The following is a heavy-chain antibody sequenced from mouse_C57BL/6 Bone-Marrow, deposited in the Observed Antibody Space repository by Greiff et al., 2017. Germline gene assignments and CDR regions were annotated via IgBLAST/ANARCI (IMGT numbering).Heavy chain of an antibody. CDR3: ARRDYCGSSQFLFDY. D-gene: IGHD1-1*01. CDR2: IYPRGGNT. Sequence: VQLQQSGAELARPGASVKLSCKASGYTFTSYGIRWVKQRTGQGLEWIGEIYPRGGNTYYNEKFKGKSTLTADKSSSTAYMELRSLTSEDSAVDFCARRDYCGSSQFLFDYWGQGTTLTVSS. V-gene: IGHV1-81*01. CDR1: GYTFTSYG. J-gene: IGHJ2*01.